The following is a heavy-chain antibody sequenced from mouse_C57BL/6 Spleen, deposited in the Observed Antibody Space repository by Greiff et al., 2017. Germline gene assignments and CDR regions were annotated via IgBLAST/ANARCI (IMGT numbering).Heavy chain of an antibody. D-gene: IGHD4-1*01. CDR2: INPSNGGT. V-gene: IGHV1-53*01. Sequence: VQLQQSGTELVKPGASVKLSCKASGYTFTSYWMHWVKQRPGQGLEWIGNINPSNGGTNYNEKFKSKATLTVDKSSSTAYMQLSSLTSEDSAVYYCARSSLGRYYFDYWGQGTTLTVSS. J-gene: IGHJ2*01. CDR3: ARSSLGRYYFDY. CDR1: GYTFTSYW.